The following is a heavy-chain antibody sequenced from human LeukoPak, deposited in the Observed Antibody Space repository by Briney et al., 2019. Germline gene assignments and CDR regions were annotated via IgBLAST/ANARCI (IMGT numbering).Heavy chain of an antibody. CDR2: IYSSGST. Sequence: SETLSLTCADSGGSISNYSWSWIWQPAGKGLEWIGRIYSSGSTDYNPSLKSRVTMSVDTSKNQFSVKVRSVTAADTAVYYCARGFEVGDDNAMDDWGQGTLVTVS. J-gene: IGHJ4*02. D-gene: IGHD5-12*01. CDR3: ARGFEVGDDNAMDD. CDR1: GGSISNYS. V-gene: IGHV4-4*07.